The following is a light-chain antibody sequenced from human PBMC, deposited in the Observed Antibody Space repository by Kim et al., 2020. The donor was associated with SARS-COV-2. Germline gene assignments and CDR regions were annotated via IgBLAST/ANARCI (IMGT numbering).Light chain of an antibody. CDR1: SSDVGSYNL. CDR2: EVS. Sequence: SITISCTGTSSDVGSYNLVSWYQQHPGKAPKLRIYEVSKRPSGVSNRFSGSKSGNTASLTISGLQAEDEADYYCCSYAGSSTLYVIFGGGTQLTVL. CDR3: CSYAGSSTLYVI. J-gene: IGLJ2*01. V-gene: IGLV2-23*02.